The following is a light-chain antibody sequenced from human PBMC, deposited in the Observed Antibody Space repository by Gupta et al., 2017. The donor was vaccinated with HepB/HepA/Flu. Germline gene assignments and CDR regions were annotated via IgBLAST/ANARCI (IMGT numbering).Light chain of an antibody. CDR1: QSISSW. J-gene: IGKJ2*01. Sequence: DIQMTQSPSTLSASVGDRVTITCRASQSISSWLAWYQQKPGKAPKLLIYKASRVESGVPSRFSGSGSGTEFTLTISSRQPDDFATYYCQQENSYPYTFGQGTKLEIK. CDR3: QQENSYPYT. V-gene: IGKV1-5*03. CDR2: KAS.